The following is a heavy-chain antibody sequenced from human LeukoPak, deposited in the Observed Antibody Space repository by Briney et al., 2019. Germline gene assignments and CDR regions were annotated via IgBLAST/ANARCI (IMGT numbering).Heavy chain of an antibody. D-gene: IGHD3-10*01. CDR1: GFTFSSYS. Sequence: GGPLRLSCAASGFTFSSYSMNWVRQAPGKGLEWVSSISSSSSYIYYADSVKGRFTISRDNAKNSLYLQMNSLRAEDTAVYYCARDPGSGSYNWFDPWGQGTLVTVSS. V-gene: IGHV3-21*01. J-gene: IGHJ5*02. CDR2: ISSSSSYI. CDR3: ARDPGSGSYNWFDP.